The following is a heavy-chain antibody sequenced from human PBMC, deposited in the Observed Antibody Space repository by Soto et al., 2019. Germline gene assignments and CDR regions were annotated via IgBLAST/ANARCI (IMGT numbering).Heavy chain of an antibody. CDR3: ATGHEHVGNSHGFDF. J-gene: IGHJ3*01. CDR1: GGTFSTSS. D-gene: IGHD1-1*01. CDR2: IHPTFGTA. Sequence: QVQLVQSGAELKKPGSSVTVSCKACGGTFSTSSSNWVRPAPGQRPEWTGNIHPTFGTADYAQKFQDGVKITAAKATNPASMELRSLFTEVTAVYYCATGHEHVGNSHGFDFCCEGAVVSVS. V-gene: IGHV1-69*14.